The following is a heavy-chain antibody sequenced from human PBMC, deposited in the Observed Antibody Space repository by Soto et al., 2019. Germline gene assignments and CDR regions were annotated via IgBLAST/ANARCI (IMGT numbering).Heavy chain of an antibody. J-gene: IGHJ6*02. CDR3: ASQSFIAATRYYYGMDV. CDR2: IYPGDSDT. V-gene: IGHV5-51*01. Sequence: PGESLKISCKGSGYSFTSYWIGWVRQMPGKGLEWMGIIYPGDSDTRYSPSFQGQVTISADKSISTAYLQWSSLKASDTAMYYCASQSFIAATRYYYGMDVWGQGTTVTVSS. D-gene: IGHD6-13*01. CDR1: GYSFTSYW.